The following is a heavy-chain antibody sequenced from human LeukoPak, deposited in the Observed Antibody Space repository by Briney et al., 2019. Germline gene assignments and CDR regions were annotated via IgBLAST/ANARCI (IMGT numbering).Heavy chain of an antibody. J-gene: IGHJ2*01. CDR1: GGSISTYY. V-gene: IGHV4-59*01. CDR2: VYYTGST. Sequence: SETLSLTCTVSGGSISTYYWSWIRQPPGKGLEWIGYVYYTGSTNYNPSLKSRVTISVDTSKNQFSLKLSSVTAADTAVYYCAKDGGGGYVTDWYFDLWGRGTLIAVSS. CDR3: AKDGGGGYVTDWYFDL. D-gene: IGHD5-12*01.